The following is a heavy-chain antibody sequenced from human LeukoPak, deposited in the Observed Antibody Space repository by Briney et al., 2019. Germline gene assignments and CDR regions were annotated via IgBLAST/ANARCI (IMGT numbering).Heavy chain of an antibody. D-gene: IGHD6-6*01. V-gene: IGHV3-66*02. J-gene: IGHJ1*01. CDR1: GFTVSSNY. CDR2: IYSGGST. Sequence: GGSLRLSCAASGFTVSSNYMSWVRQAPGKGLEWVSVIYSGGSTYYADSVKGRSTISRDNSKNTLYLQMNSLRAEDTAVYYCARAIAARQEYFQHWGQGTLDTVSS. CDR3: ARAIAARQEYFQH.